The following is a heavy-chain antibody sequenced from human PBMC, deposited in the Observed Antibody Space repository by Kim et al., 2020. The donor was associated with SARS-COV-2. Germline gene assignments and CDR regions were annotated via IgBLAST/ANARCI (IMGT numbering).Heavy chain of an antibody. Sequence: AGSLRLSCAASGINFSYYYISWIRQAPGKGLEWVSYISSSGSYTKYADSLKGRFTISRDNAENSLYLEMNSLRPEDTAVYYCVRVAVGASSWYYFDYCG. V-gene: IGHV3-11*05. CDR3: VRVAVGASSWYYFDY. CDR1: GINFSYYY. CDR2: ISSSGSYT. J-gene: IGHJ4*01. D-gene: IGHD6-13*01.